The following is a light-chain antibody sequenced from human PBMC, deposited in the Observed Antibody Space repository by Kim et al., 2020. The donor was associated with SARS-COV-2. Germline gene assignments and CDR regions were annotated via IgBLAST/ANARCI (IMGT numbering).Light chain of an antibody. Sequence: SVALGQTARITCGGNNIGSKNVHWYQQKPGQAPVLVIYRDSNRPSWIPERFSGSNSGNTATLTISRAQAGDEADYYCQVWDSSTAVFGGGTQLTVL. J-gene: IGLJ2*01. CDR3: QVWDSSTAV. CDR1: NIGSKN. V-gene: IGLV3-9*01. CDR2: RDS.